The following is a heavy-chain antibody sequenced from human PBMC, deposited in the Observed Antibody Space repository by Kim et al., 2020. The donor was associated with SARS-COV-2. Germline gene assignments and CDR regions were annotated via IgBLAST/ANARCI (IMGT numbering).Heavy chain of an antibody. D-gene: IGHD6-19*01. CDR2: ISSSSSYI. V-gene: IGHV3-21*01. CDR3: ARDARGAVADPYYFDY. J-gene: IGHJ4*02. Sequence: GGSLRLSCAASGFTFSSYSMNWVRQAPGKGLEWVSSISSSSSYIYYADSVKGRFTISRDNAKNSLYLQMNSLRAEDTAVYYCARDARGAVADPYYFDYWGQGTLVTVSS. CDR1: GFTFSSYS.